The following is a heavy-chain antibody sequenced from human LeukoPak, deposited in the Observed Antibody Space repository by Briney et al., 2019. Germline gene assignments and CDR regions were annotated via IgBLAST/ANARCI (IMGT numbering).Heavy chain of an antibody. CDR1: GGSISSSNW. J-gene: IGHJ4*02. Sequence: SGTLSLTCAVSGGSISSSNWWSWVRQPPGKGLEWIGEIYHSGSTNYNPSLKSRVTTSVDKSKNQFSLKLSSVTAADTAVYYCARERWFGVNAVCYFDYWGQGTLVTVSS. CDR3: ARERWFGVNAVCYFDY. D-gene: IGHD3-10*01. CDR2: IYHSGST. V-gene: IGHV4-4*02.